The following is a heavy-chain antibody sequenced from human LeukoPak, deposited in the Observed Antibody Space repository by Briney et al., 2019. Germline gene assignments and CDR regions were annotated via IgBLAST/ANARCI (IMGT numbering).Heavy chain of an antibody. Sequence: ASVKVSCKASGYTFTGYYMHWVRQAPGQGLEWMGIINPSGGSTSYAQKFQGRVTMTRDTSTSTVYMELSSLRSEDTAVYYCARTAPQIVVVPAASWFDPWGQGTLVTVSS. CDR1: GYTFTGYY. CDR3: ARTAPQIVVVPAASWFDP. V-gene: IGHV1-46*01. D-gene: IGHD2-2*01. J-gene: IGHJ5*02. CDR2: INPSGGST.